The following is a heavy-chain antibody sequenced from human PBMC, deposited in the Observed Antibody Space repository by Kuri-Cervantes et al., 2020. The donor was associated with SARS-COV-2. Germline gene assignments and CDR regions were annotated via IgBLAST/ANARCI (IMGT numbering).Heavy chain of an antibody. J-gene: IGHJ4*02. CDR3: ARREIYRNDWYPFDY. CDR1: GFSLSNARMS. D-gene: IGHD6-19*01. CDR2: IFSNDGK. Sequence: SGPTLVKPPETLTLTCTVPGFSLSNARMSVSWIRQPPGKALEWLAHIFSNDGKSYSTSLKSRLTISKDTSRSQVVLTMTNMDPVDTATYYCARREIYRNDWYPFDYWGQGIVVTVSS. V-gene: IGHV2-26*01.